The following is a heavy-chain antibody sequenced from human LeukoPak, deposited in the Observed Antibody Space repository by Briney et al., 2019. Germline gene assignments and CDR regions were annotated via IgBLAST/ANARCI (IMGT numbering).Heavy chain of an antibody. CDR2: ISGSGGST. J-gene: IGHJ3*02. D-gene: IGHD1-1*01. Sequence: GGSLRLSCAGYGFTFYNYAMSWVRQAPGKGLEWVSAISGSGGSTYYGDSVKGRFTISRDNSKNTLYLQMKSLRAEDTAVYYFTKVKPLRRYAFAIWGQGTMVTVSS. CDR1: GFTFYNYA. CDR3: TKVKPLRRYAFAI. V-gene: IGHV3-23*01.